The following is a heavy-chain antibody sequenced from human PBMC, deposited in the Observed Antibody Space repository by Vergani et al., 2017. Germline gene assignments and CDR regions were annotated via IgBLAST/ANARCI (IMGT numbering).Heavy chain of an antibody. CDR1: GFTFRSYN. CDR3: ARDWGFGEGDAFDI. D-gene: IGHD3-10*01. CDR2: ISSSISTI. V-gene: IGHV3-48*01. Sequence: EVQLVESGGGLVQPGGSLRLSCAASGFTFRSYNMNWVRQAPGKGLVWVSYISSSISTIYYADSVKGRFTISRDNAKNSLYLQMNSLRAEDTAVYYCARDWGFGEGDAFDIWGQGTMVTVSS. J-gene: IGHJ3*02.